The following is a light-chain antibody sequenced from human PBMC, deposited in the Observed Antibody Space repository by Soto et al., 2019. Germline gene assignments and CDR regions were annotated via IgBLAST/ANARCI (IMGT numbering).Light chain of an antibody. CDR3: QQYCSSPRWT. CDR1: QSVGSRF. J-gene: IGKJ1*01. V-gene: IGKV3-20*01. Sequence: EIALTQSPGTLSLSPGERATLSCRASQSVGSRFLAWYQQKPGQAPRLLISGTFSRATGIPDRFSGSGSGTDFTLTISRLEPEDFAVYYCQQYCSSPRWTFGQGTKVDIK. CDR2: GTF.